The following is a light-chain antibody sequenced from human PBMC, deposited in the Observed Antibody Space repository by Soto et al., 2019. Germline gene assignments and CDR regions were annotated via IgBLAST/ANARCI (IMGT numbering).Light chain of an antibody. V-gene: IGKV1-5*01. J-gene: IGKJ1*01. CDR2: DAS. Sequence: DIQMTQSPSTLSASVGDRVTITCRASQSIRTWLAWYQQKPGKAPKLLIYDASSLKSGVPSSFSGRGSGTEFTLTISSLQPDYFTTYNFLQYNTTPWTFGQGTKVDIK. CDR3: LQYNTTPWT. CDR1: QSIRTW.